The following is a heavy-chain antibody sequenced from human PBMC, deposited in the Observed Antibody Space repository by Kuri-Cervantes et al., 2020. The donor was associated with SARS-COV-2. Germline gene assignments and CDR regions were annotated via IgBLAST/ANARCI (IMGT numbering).Heavy chain of an antibody. D-gene: IGHD6-6*01. CDR2: ISSSSSYI. CDR1: GFTFSSYS. CDR3: ARAYIAARLWYFDY. V-gene: IGHV3-21*01. Sequence: GESLKISCAASGFTFSSYSMNWVRQAPGKGLEWVSSISSSSSYIYYADSVKGRFTISRDNAKNSLYLQMNSLRDEDTAVYYCARAYIAARLWYFDYWGQGTRVTVSS. J-gene: IGHJ4*02.